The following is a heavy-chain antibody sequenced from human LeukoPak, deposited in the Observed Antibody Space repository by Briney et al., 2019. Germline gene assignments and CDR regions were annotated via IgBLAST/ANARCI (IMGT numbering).Heavy chain of an antibody. V-gene: IGHV4-38-2*02. CDR1: GYSIRSAYY. Sequence: SETLSLTCTVSGYSIRSAYYWGWIRQPPGKGLEWIGSVYHSGSTYYNPSLRSRVTISVDTSKNQFSLKLSSVTAADTAVYYCARRGPFSMVRGVIMSWFDPWGQGTLVTVSS. J-gene: IGHJ5*02. CDR2: VYHSGST. CDR3: ARRGPFSMVRGVIMSWFDP. D-gene: IGHD3-10*01.